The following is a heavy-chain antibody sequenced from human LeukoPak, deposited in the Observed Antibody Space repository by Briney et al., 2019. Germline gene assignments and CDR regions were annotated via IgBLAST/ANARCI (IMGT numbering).Heavy chain of an antibody. Sequence: GGSLRLSCAASGFSVSSNYMSWVRQAPGKGLEWVSVIYSGGSTYYADSVKGRFTISRDNSKDTLYLQMNSLRVVDTAMYYCARGGGAYCGGDCWRAFDIWGQGTVVTVSS. D-gene: IGHD2-21*02. CDR2: IYSGGST. J-gene: IGHJ3*02. CDR1: GFSVSSNY. CDR3: ARGGGAYCGGDCWRAFDI. V-gene: IGHV3-53*01.